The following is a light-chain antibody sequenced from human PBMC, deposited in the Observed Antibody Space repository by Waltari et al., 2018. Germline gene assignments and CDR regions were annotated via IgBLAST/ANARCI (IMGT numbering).Light chain of an antibody. Sequence: SYELTQPPSVSVSPGQTARHTCSGAALPKQYAYWYQQKPGQAPVLVIYKDSERPSGIPERFSGSSSGTTVTLTISGVQAEDEADYYCQSADSSGTWVFGGGTKLTVL. CDR3: QSADSSGTWV. V-gene: IGLV3-25*03. CDR1: ALPKQY. J-gene: IGLJ3*02. CDR2: KDS.